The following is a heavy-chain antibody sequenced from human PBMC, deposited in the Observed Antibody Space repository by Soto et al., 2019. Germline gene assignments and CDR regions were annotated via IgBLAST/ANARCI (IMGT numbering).Heavy chain of an antibody. CDR2: ISGSGGST. V-gene: IGHV3-23*01. CDR1: GFTFSSYA. CDR3: ARDGCPNGVCFNDY. Sequence: SGFTFSSYAMSWVRQAPGKGLEWVSAISGSGGSTYYADSVKGRFTVSRDSSENTLYLQINTLKPEDTAVYYCARDGCPNGVCFNDYWGQGTLVTVSS. D-gene: IGHD2-8*01. J-gene: IGHJ4*02.